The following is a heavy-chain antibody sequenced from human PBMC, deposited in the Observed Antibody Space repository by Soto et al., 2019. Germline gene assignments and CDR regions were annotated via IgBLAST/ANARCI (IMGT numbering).Heavy chain of an antibody. CDR3: ARDVPSVTSY. J-gene: IGHJ4*02. CDR2: ISSSSGYI. CDR1: GFNFSSYS. Sequence: EVELVESGGGLVKPGGSLKLSCAASGFNFSSYSMNWVRQAPGKGLEWVSSISSSSGYIYYADSVKGRFTISRDNAKNSLYLQMNSLRAEYTAVYYCARDVPSVTSYWGQGTLVTVSS. V-gene: IGHV3-21*01. D-gene: IGHD2-21*02.